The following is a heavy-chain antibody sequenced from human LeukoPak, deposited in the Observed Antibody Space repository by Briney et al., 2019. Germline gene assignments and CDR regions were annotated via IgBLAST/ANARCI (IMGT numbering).Heavy chain of an antibody. V-gene: IGHV3-30*18. Sequence: PGGSLRLSCAASGFTFRDYGMHWVREAPGKGLEGVTVIAYDSSHKYCADSVKGRFTISRDNSKNTLYLQMKSLRPEDTAVYYFAKDGPERIFEYWGQGTPVTVSA. J-gene: IGHJ4*02. CDR2: IAYDSSHK. CDR1: GFTFRDYG. CDR3: AKDGPERIFEY. D-gene: IGHD1-14*01.